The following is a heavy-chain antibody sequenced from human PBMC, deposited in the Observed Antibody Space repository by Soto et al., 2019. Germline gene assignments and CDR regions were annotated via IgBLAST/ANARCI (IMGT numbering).Heavy chain of an antibody. V-gene: IGHV3-23*01. D-gene: IGHD3-10*01. CDR1: GLTFSSYA. J-gene: IGHJ4*02. Sequence: PGGSLRLSCAASGLTFSSYAMSWVRQAPGKGLEWVSAISGSGGSTYYADSVKGRFTISRDNSKNTLYLQMNSLRAEDTAVYYCAKAPTRSGSYYPPFDYWGQGTLVTVSS. CDR3: AKAPTRSGSYYPPFDY. CDR2: ISGSGGST.